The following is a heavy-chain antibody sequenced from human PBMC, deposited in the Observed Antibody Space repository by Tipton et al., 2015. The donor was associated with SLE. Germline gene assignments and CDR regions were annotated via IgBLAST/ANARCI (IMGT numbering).Heavy chain of an antibody. CDR1: GFTVSSNY. CDR3: ARDGSGSYYFDY. J-gene: IGHJ4*02. CDR2: IYSCGST. V-gene: IGHV3-66*03. D-gene: IGHD5-12*01. Sequence: SLRLSCAASGFTVSSNYMSWVRQAPGKGLEWVSVIYSCGSTYYADSVKGRFTISRDNSKNTLYLQMNSLRAEDTAVYYCARDGSGSYYFDYWGQGTLVTVSS.